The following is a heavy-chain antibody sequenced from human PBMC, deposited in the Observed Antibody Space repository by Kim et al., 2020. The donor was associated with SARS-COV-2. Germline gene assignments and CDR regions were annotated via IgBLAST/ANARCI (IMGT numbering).Heavy chain of an antibody. J-gene: IGHJ6*02. CDR1: GFTFSSYS. V-gene: IGHV3-21*01. D-gene: IGHD2-2*01. CDR2: ISSSSSYI. Sequence: GGSLRLSCAASGFTFSSYSMNWVRQAPGKGLEWVSSISSSSSYIYYADSVKGRFTISRDNAKNSLYLQMNSLRAEDTAVYYCARLGARYCSSTSCYGDYYYGMDVWGQGTTVTVSS. CDR3: ARLGARYCSSTSCYGDYYYGMDV.